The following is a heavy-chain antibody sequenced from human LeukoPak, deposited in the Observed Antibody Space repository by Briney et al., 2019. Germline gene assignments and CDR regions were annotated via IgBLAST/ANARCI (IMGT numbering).Heavy chain of an antibody. J-gene: IGHJ4*02. D-gene: IGHD6-19*01. CDR1: GFTVSSNY. Sequence: GGSLRLSCAASGFTVSSNYMSWVRQAPGKGLEWVSSISSSSSYIYYADSVKGRFTISRDNAKNSLYLQMNSLRAEDTAVYYCARVGMAVAADYWGQGTLVTVSS. V-gene: IGHV3-21*01. CDR2: ISSSSSYI. CDR3: ARVGMAVAADY.